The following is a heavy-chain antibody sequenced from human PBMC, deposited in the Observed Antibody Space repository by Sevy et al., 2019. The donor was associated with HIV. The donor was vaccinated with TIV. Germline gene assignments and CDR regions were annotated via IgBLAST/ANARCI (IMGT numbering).Heavy chain of an antibody. Sequence: QPGGSLRLSCAASGFTFSSHGMHWVRQAPGKGLEWMAVISYDGNYKSYGDSVKGRFTISRDDSKNTLYLQMNSLRPDDTAVYYCARDSGYSIKWYPAYWGQGTLVTVSS. CDR2: ISYDGNYK. V-gene: IGHV3-30*03. CDR3: ARDSGYSIKWYPAY. D-gene: IGHD6-13*01. CDR1: GFTFSSHG. J-gene: IGHJ4*02.